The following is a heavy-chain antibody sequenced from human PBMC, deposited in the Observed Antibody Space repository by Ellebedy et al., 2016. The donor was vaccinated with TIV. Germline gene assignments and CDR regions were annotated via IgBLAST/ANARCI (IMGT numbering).Heavy chain of an antibody. CDR3: ARANYDVLTGLPWGLDP. CDR1: GGSISTGNYS. V-gene: IGHV4-30-2*01. J-gene: IGHJ5*02. D-gene: IGHD3-9*01. Sequence: SETLSLXXTVSGGSISTGNYSWTWIRQPPGRGLEWIGIIWHGGFTYYNPSLRSRLTMSLDKSKNQFSLRLNSVTAADTAVYFCARANYDVLTGLPWGLDPWGQGILVTVSS. CDR2: IWHGGFT.